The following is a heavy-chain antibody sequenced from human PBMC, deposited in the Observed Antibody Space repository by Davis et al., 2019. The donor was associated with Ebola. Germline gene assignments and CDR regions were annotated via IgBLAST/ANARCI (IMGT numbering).Heavy chain of an antibody. D-gene: IGHD2-21*02. CDR2: IYYSGST. CDR1: GGSISSGGYS. CDR3: AGGVTAFDY. V-gene: IGHV4-61*08. J-gene: IGHJ4*02. Sequence: SETLSLTCAVSGGSISSGGYSWSWIRQPPGKGLEWIGYIYYSGSTNYNPSLKSRVTISVDTSKNQFSLKLSSVTAADTAVYYCAGGVTAFDYWGQGTLVTVSS.